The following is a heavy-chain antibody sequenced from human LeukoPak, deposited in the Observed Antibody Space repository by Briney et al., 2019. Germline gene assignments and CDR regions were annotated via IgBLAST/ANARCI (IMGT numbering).Heavy chain of an antibody. V-gene: IGHV3-11*01. Sequence: PGESLRLSCAASGFTFSDYYMSWIRQAPGKGLEWVSYISSSGSTIYYADSVKGRFTISRDNAKNSLYLQMNSLRAEDTAVYYCARGQQWLVRAFPDYWGQGTLVTVSS. J-gene: IGHJ4*02. D-gene: IGHD6-19*01. CDR1: GFTFSDYY. CDR3: ARGQQWLVRAFPDY. CDR2: ISSSGSTI.